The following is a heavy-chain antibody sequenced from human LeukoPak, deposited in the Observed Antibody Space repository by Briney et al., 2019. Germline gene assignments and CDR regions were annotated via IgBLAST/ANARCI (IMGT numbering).Heavy chain of an antibody. CDR3: ARVPVVVVPAGFDY. J-gene: IGHJ4*02. D-gene: IGHD2-15*01. CDR2: INQDGSNK. CDR1: GFTFSSYW. V-gene: IGHV3-7*04. Sequence: AGGSLRLSCAASGFTFSSYWMSWVRQAPGKGLEWVANINQDGSNKYYVDSVKGRFTIPRDNAKNSLYLQMNSLRADDTAVYYCARVPVVVVPAGFDYWGQGTLVTVSS.